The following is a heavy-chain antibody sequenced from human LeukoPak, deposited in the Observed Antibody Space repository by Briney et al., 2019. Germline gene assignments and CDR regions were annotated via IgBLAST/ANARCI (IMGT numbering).Heavy chain of an antibody. V-gene: IGHV3-21*04. CDR3: GRDGRLIQLWFDP. CDR2: ISSGSSNI. J-gene: IGHJ5*02. Sequence: GGSLRLSCAASGFTFSSYEMNWVRQAPGKGLEWVSSISSGSSNIYYADSVKGRFTISRDNSKNTLYLQMNSLRADDTAVYYCGRDGRLIQLWFDPWGQGTLVTVSS. CDR1: GFTFSSYE. D-gene: IGHD5-18*01.